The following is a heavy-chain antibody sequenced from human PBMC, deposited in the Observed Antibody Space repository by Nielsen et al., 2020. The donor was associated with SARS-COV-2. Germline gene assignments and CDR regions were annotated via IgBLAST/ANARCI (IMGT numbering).Heavy chain of an antibody. CDR2: ISSSSSYI. Sequence: GESLKISCAASGFTFSSYSMNWVRQAPGKGLEWVSSISSSSSYIYYADSVKGRFTISRDNAKNSLYLQMNSLRAEDTAVYYCARDDYDSSGYFPFHWFDPWGQGTLVTVSS. V-gene: IGHV3-21*01. CDR1: GFTFSSYS. D-gene: IGHD3-22*01. J-gene: IGHJ5*02. CDR3: ARDDYDSSGYFPFHWFDP.